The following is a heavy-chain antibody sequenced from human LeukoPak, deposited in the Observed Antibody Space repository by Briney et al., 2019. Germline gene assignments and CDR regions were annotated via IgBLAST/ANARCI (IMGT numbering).Heavy chain of an antibody. V-gene: IGHV4-4*07. CDR3: ARDAYYYGSGSYRFDY. Sequence: PSETLSLTCTVSGGSISSYYWSWIRQPAGKGLEWIGRIYTSGSTNYNPSLKSRVTMSVDTSKNQFSLKLSSVTAADTAVYYCARDAYYYGSGSYRFDYWGQGTLVTVSS. CDR1: GGSISSYY. CDR2: IYTSGST. J-gene: IGHJ4*02. D-gene: IGHD3-10*01.